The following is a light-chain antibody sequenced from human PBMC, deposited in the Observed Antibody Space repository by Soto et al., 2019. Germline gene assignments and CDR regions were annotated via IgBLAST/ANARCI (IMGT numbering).Light chain of an antibody. Sequence: EIVLTQSPGTLSLSPGERATLSCRASQSVSSTYLARYQQKPGQAPRLLIYGASSRDTGIPDRFSGSGSGSDFTLTISRLEPKDFAVYYCQHYGSLVLTFGGGTKVEIK. CDR2: GAS. V-gene: IGKV3-20*01. J-gene: IGKJ4*01. CDR1: QSVSSTY. CDR3: QHYGSLVLT.